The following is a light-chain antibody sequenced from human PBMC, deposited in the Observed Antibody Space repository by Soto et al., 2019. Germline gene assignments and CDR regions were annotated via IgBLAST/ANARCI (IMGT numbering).Light chain of an antibody. J-gene: IGLJ3*02. CDR2: EVS. CDR3: NSYTSSSARV. CDR1: SRDVGGYNF. Sequence: QSVLTQPASVSGSPGQSITISCTGTSRDVGGYNFVSWYQQHPGKAPKLIIYEVSHRPSGVSNRFSGSKSGNTASLTISGLQAEDEADYYCNSYTSSSARVFGGGTQLTVL. V-gene: IGLV2-14*01.